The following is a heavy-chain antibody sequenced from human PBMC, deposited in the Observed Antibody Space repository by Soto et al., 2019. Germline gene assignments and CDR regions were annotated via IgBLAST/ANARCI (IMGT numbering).Heavy chain of an antibody. Sequence: ASVKVSCKASGYTFTAYYIHWVRQAPGQGLEWMGWINPNIGGTNYAQKFQGRVTMTRDTSITTAYMELRRLRSDDTAVYYCARTRHTVTTWGSGMDVWGQGTTVTVSS. J-gene: IGHJ6*02. D-gene: IGHD4-4*01. CDR2: INPNIGGT. CDR3: ARTRHTVTTWGSGMDV. V-gene: IGHV1-2*02. CDR1: GYTFTAYY.